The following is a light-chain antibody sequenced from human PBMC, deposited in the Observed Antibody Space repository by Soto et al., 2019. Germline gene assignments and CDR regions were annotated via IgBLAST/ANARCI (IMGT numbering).Light chain of an antibody. V-gene: IGKV1-5*01. Sequence: DIQMTQSPSTLSASVGDRVTITCRASQTINNWLAGYQQKKPGKAPNLLIYAASSLQSGVPSRFSGSGSGTELTLTIDSLQPDDFATYYCHQYSSDSGTFGQGPKVEIK. CDR3: HQYSSDSGT. CDR1: QTINNW. CDR2: AAS. J-gene: IGKJ1*01.